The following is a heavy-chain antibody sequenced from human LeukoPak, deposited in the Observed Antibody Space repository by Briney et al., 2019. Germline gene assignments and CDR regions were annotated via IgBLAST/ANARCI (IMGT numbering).Heavy chain of an antibody. J-gene: IGHJ6*03. CDR1: GVPLSGYY. V-gene: IGHV4-34*01. D-gene: IGHD4/OR15-4a*01. CDR2: VNHIGCA. Sequence: SETVSLTCAVYGVPLSGYYWTWIRQPPGKGLEWVGEVNHIGCANYNPSLKSRISISVDPSKNQFSLTLTSVTAADTAIYFCARGPNYQSLYNSYYFMNVWGTGTTVIVSS. CDR3: ARGPNYQSLYNSYYFMNV.